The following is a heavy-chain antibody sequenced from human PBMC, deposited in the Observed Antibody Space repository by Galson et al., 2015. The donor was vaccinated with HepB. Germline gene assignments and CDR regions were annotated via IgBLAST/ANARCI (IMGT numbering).Heavy chain of an antibody. V-gene: IGHV3-23*01. D-gene: IGHD6-13*01. CDR2: ISGAGGST. CDR3: AKADLAAAASEYFQH. CDR1: GFTFTSYA. Sequence: SLRLSCAASGFTFTSYAMSWVRQAPGKGLEWVSAISGAGGSTYYANSVKGRFTISRDNFKNTLYLQMNSLRAEDTAVYYCAKADLAAAASEYFQHWGQGTLVTVSS. J-gene: IGHJ1*01.